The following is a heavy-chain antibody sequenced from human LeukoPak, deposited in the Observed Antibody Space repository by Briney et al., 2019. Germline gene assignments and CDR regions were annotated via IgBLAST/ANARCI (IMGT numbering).Heavy chain of an antibody. Sequence: GGSLRLSCAASGFTFSVSAMHWVRQASGKGLEWVVRIRSKANSYATAYAASVKGRFTISRDDSKNKAYLQMNSLKTEDTAAYYCTIYCSGGSCSLPTAGYWGQGTLVTVSS. CDR2: IRSKANSYAT. J-gene: IGHJ4*02. CDR1: GFTFSVSA. V-gene: IGHV3-73*01. CDR3: TIYCSGGSCSLPTAGY. D-gene: IGHD2-15*01.